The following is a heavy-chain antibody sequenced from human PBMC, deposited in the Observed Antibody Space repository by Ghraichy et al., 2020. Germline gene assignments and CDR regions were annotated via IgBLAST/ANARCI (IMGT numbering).Heavy chain of an antibody. CDR3: ARVPGVPGLYGDYVGGWFDP. CDR1: GGTFSSYA. D-gene: IGHD4-17*01. V-gene: IGHV1-69*13. Sequence: SVKVSCKASGGTFSSYAISWVRQAPGQGLEWMGGIIPIFGTANYAQKFQGRVTITADESTSTAYMELSSLRSEDTAVYYCARVPGVPGLYGDYVGGWFDPWGQGTLVTVSS. CDR2: IIPIFGTA. J-gene: IGHJ5*02.